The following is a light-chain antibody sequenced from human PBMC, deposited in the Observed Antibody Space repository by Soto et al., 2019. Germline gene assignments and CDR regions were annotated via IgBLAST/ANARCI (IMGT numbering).Light chain of an antibody. J-gene: IGKJ1*01. Sequence: EIVLTQSPGTLSLSPGERATFSCRASQSVSSNYLAWYQQKPGQAPRLLIYGASSRATGIPDRFSGSGSGTDFTLTISRLEPEDFAVYYCQQYGSSQWTFGQGTKVDIK. CDR2: GAS. CDR1: QSVSSNY. V-gene: IGKV3-20*01. CDR3: QQYGSSQWT.